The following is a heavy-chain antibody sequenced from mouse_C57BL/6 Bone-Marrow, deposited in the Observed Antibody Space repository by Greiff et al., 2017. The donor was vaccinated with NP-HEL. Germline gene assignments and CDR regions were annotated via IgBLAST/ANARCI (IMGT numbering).Heavy chain of an antibody. Sequence: QVQLQQPGAELVKPGASVKLSCKASGYTFTSYWMQWVKQRPGQGLEWIGEIDPSDSYTNYNQKFKGKATLTVDTSSSTAYMQLSSLTSEDSAVYYCARDTVWGTGTTVTVSS. CDR3: ARDTV. CDR2: IDPSDSYT. D-gene: IGHD5-1-1*01. V-gene: IGHV1-50*01. J-gene: IGHJ1*03. CDR1: GYTFTSYW.